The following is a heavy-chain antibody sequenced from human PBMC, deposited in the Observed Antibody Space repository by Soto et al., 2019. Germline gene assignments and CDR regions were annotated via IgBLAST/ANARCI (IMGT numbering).Heavy chain of an antibody. CDR3: ARGKTIRGIAVAGVNWFDP. CDR2: IIPILGIT. V-gene: IGHV1-69*02. D-gene: IGHD6-19*01. J-gene: IGHJ5*02. CDR1: GGTFSSYT. Sequence: SVKVSCKASGGTFSSYTISWVRQAPGQGLEWMGRIIPILGITNYAQKFQGRVTITADKSTSTAYMELSSLRSEDTAVYYCARGKTIRGIAVAGVNWFDPWGQGTLVTVSS.